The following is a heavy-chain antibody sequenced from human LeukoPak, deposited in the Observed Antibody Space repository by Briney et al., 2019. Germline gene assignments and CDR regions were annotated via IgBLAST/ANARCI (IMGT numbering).Heavy chain of an antibody. D-gene: IGHD6-19*01. V-gene: IGHV3-66*02. CDR1: GFTVSSNY. Sequence: GGSLRLSCAASGFTVSSNYMSWVRQAPGKGLEWVPVIYSGGSTYYADSVKGRFTISRDNSKNTLYLQMNSLRAEDTAVYYCARVKQWLVRVGWFDPWGQGTLVTVSS. CDR2: IYSGGST. CDR3: ARVKQWLVRVGWFDP. J-gene: IGHJ5*02.